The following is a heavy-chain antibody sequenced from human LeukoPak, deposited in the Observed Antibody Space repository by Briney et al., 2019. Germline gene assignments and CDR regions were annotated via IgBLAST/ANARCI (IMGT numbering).Heavy chain of an antibody. Sequence: GGSLRLSCAASGFTFSSYVMSWVRQAPGKGLEWVSTVSHNGGGTYYAASVNGRFTMSRDNSENTLWLQMSSLRAEDTAVYYCAKPSWGYDSPFDSWGQGTLVTVSS. V-gene: IGHV3-23*01. D-gene: IGHD5-12*01. CDR3: AKPSWGYDSPFDS. J-gene: IGHJ4*02. CDR2: VSHNGGGT. CDR1: GFTFSSYV.